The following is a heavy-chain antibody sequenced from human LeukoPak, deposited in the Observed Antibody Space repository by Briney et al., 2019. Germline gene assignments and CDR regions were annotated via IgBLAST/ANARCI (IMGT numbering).Heavy chain of an antibody. Sequence: GASVKVSCKASGYTFIGYYMHWVRQAPGQGLEWMGRINPSSGGTNYARRFQGRFTMSRDTSISTAPMELSRLRSDYTAVYDCARDKQGLVPWTLPQEEYFQHWGQGTLVTVSS. J-gene: IGHJ1*01. D-gene: IGHD6-19*01. CDR2: INPSSGGT. CDR3: ARDKQGLVPWTLPQEEYFQH. V-gene: IGHV1-2*06. CDR1: GYTFIGYY.